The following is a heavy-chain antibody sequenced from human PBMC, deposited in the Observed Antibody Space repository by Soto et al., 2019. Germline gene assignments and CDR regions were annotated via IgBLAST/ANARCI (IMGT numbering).Heavy chain of an antibody. CDR1: VAPFSGVGNS. CDR2: IYHGGST. J-gene: IGHJ5*02. Sequence: HLRGSGQGLVKPSRTCSFPCVVPVAPFSGVGNSWSGIRQPPGKGLEWIGYIYHGGSTYYNPSLKSRVTISVDRSKNQFSLKLSSVTAADTAVYYCARVPDRWGQGTLVTVSS. D-gene: IGHD2-2*01. CDR3: ARVPDR. V-gene: IGHV4-30-2*01.